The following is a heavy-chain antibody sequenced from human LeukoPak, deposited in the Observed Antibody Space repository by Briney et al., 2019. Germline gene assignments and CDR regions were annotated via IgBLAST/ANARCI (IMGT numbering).Heavy chain of an antibody. V-gene: IGHV3-23*01. CDR1: GFRFSSYV. D-gene: IGHD1-26*01. J-gene: IGHJ4*02. CDR3: ARVDSGNYDY. Sequence: PGGSLRLSCAASGFRFSSYVMSWVRQAPGKGLEYVSSIDGSYGASYYAGSVKGRFTISRDNSKNTLFLQMNSLRVEDTALYYCARVDSGNYDYWGQGTLLTVSS. CDR2: IDGSYGAS.